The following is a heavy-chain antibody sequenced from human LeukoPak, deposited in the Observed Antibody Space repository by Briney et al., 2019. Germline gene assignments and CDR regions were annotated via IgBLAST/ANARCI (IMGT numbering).Heavy chain of an antibody. Sequence: SVKVSCKASGGTFSSYAISWVRQAPRQGLEWMGRIIPILGIANYAQKFQGRVTITADKSTSTAYMELSSLRSEDTAVYYCARGRIGGNFDYWGQGTLVTVSS. CDR2: IIPILGIA. CDR1: GGTFSSYA. J-gene: IGHJ4*02. V-gene: IGHV1-69*04. D-gene: IGHD2-15*01. CDR3: ARGRIGGNFDY.